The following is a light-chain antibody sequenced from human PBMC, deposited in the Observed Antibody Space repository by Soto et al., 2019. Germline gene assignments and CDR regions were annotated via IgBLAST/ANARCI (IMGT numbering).Light chain of an antibody. Sequence: EIVLTQSPGTLSLSPGQSATLSCRASQSVSSSQVAWYQQKPGQAPRLLIYGASSRATGIPDRFSGVGSETDFTLTISRLEPEDFAVYYCQQYATSPLTFGQGTKLEIK. CDR1: QSVSSSQ. CDR2: GAS. V-gene: IGKV3-20*01. J-gene: IGKJ2*01. CDR3: QQYATSPLT.